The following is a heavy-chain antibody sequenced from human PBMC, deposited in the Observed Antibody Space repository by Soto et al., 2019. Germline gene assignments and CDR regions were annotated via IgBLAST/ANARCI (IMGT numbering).Heavy chain of an antibody. V-gene: IGHV1-3*05. CDR1: GYTFTGYA. J-gene: IGHJ4*02. Sequence: QVQLVQSGAEEKKPGASVKVSCKASGYTFTGYAMHWVRQAPGQRLEWMGWINAGNGNTKYSQKFQGRVTITRDTSASTAYMELSSLRSEDSAVYYCASAVAVPADFDYWGQGTLVTVSS. D-gene: IGHD6-19*01. CDR2: INAGNGNT. CDR3: ASAVAVPADFDY.